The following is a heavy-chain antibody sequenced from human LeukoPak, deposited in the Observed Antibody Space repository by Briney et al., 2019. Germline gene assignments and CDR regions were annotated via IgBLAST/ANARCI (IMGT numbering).Heavy chain of an antibody. CDR1: GYRFTSYW. J-gene: IGHJ4*02. CDR3: ARRVGGSSPRGYFDS. V-gene: IGHV5-51*01. CDR2: IYPGDSDT. Sequence: GESLKISCKGSGYRFTSYWIGWVRQMPGKRLEWMGIIYPGDSDTRYSPSFQGQVTISADKSISPAYLQWSSLKASDTAMYYCARRVGGSSPRGYFDSWGQGTLVTVSS. D-gene: IGHD2-2*01.